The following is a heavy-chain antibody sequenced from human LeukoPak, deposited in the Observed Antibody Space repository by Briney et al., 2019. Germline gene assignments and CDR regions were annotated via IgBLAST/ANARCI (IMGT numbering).Heavy chain of an antibody. CDR3: ARARHCSGGSCYPFDY. CDR2: ISSSSSYI. D-gene: IGHD2-15*01. J-gene: IGHJ4*02. CDR1: GFTFSSYS. Sequence: GRSLRLSCAASGFTFSSYSMNWVRQAPGKGLEWVSSISSSSSYIYYADSVKGRFTISRDNAKNSLYLQMNSLRAEDTAVYYCARARHCSGGSCYPFDYWGQGTLVTVSS. V-gene: IGHV3-21*01.